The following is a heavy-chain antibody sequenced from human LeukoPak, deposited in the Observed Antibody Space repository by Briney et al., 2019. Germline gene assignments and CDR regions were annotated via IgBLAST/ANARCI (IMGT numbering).Heavy chain of an antibody. Sequence: ASETLSLTCTVSGYSISSGYYWSWIRQPPGKGLEWIWYIYYSGSTNYNPSLKSRVIISVDTSKNQFSLKLSSVTAADTAVYYCARYDSDSGDFDYWGQGTLVTVSS. CDR1: GYSISSGYY. J-gene: IGHJ4*02. CDR2: IYYSGST. CDR3: ARYDSDSGDFDY. D-gene: IGHD3-22*01. V-gene: IGHV4-61*01.